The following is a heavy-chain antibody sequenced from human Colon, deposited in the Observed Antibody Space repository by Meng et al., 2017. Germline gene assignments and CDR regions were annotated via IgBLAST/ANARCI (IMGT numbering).Heavy chain of an antibody. CDR1: GGSISSNFW. CDR3: ARIDYGGNGIEKYFFDY. D-gene: IGHD4-23*01. CDR2: IHHGGTT. V-gene: IGHV4-4*02. J-gene: IGHJ4*02. Sequence: QGQLPGAGPGLVKPSGTLFLTCAVSGGSISSNFWWSWVRQSPKKGLEWIGEIHHGGTTNYNPSLKSRVTISVDTSNNQFSLKLSSVTAADTAVYYCARIDYGGNGIEKYFFDYWGQGTLVTVSS.